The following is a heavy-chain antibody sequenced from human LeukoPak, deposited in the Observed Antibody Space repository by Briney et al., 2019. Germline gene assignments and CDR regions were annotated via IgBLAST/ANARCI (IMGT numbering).Heavy chain of an antibody. CDR1: GGSISSGDYY. Sequence: KPSETLSLTCTVSGGSISSGDYYWSWIRQPPGKGLEWIGYIYYSGSTYYNPSLKSRVTISVDTSKNQFSLKLSSVTAADTAVYYCARVNPEDGNYYGSGSYLNWFDPWGQGTLVTVSS. CDR2: IYYSGST. J-gene: IGHJ5*02. D-gene: IGHD3-10*01. CDR3: ARVNPEDGNYYGSGSYLNWFDP. V-gene: IGHV4-30-4*01.